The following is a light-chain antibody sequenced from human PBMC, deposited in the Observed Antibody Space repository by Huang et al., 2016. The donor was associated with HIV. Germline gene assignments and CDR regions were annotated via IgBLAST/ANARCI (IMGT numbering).Light chain of an antibody. CDR1: QSVRSN. Sequence: IIMIQSPATLSVSPGDRATLSCSTSQSVRSNLAWYQQKAGQAPRLPFFGASTRATGVPARFSGSWSGTEFTLTISNLQSEDLAVYYCQHYSNWPLFTFGPGTKVDIK. J-gene: IGKJ3*01. V-gene: IGKV3-15*01. CDR2: GAS. CDR3: QHYSNWPLFT.